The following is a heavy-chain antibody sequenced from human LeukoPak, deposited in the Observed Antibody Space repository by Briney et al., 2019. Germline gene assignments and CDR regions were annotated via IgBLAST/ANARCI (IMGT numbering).Heavy chain of an antibody. CDR3: ARGYCSGGSCYRQLPDY. CDR1: GFTFSSYG. D-gene: IGHD2-15*01. J-gene: IGHJ4*02. CDR2: IRYDGSNK. V-gene: IGHV3-30*02. Sequence: PGGSLRLSCAASGFTFSSYGMHWVRQAPGKGLEWVAFIRYDGSNKYYADSVKGRFTISRDNAKNSLYLQMNSLRAEDTAVYYCARGYCSGGSCYRQLPDYWGQGTLVTVSS.